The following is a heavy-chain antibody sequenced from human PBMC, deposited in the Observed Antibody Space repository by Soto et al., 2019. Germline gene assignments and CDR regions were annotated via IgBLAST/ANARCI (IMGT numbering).Heavy chain of an antibody. V-gene: IGHV4-59*01. D-gene: IGHD1-1*01. J-gene: IGHJ4*02. CDR2: IYYSGST. CDR1: GGSIGSYY. CDR3: ARANWNLGLDY. Sequence: PSETLSLTCTVSGGSIGSYYWSWIRQPPGKGLEWIGYIYYSGSTNYNPSLKSRVTISVDTSKNQFSLKLSSVTAADTAVYYCARANWNLGLDYWGQGTLVTVSS.